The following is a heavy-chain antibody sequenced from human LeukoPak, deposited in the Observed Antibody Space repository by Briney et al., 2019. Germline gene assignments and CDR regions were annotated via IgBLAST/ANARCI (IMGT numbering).Heavy chain of an antibody. CDR3: ARGLFVVVPAAIASDFDY. Sequence: PGGSLRLSCAASGFIFSNYGMHWVRQAPGKGLEWVAVIWYDGSNKYYADSVKGRFTISRDNSKNTLYLRMNSLRAEDTAVYYCARGLFVVVPAAIASDFDYWGQGALVTVSS. D-gene: IGHD2-2*01. CDR2: IWYDGSNK. V-gene: IGHV3-33*01. CDR1: GFIFSNYG. J-gene: IGHJ4*02.